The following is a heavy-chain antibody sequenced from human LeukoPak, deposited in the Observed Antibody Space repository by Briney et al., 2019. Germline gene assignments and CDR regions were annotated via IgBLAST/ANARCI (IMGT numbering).Heavy chain of an antibody. J-gene: IGHJ4*02. CDR2: ISGGGDNT. CDR3: AKERGSLPAGQNRFDY. V-gene: IGHV3-23*01. CDR1: GFTFSSYA. D-gene: IGHD2-2*01. Sequence: PGGSLRLSCAASGFTFSSYAVSWVRQASGKGLEWVSAISGGGDNTYYADSVKGRFTISRDNSKNTLYLHMNSLRAEDTAVYYCAKERGSLPAGQNRFDYWGQGTLVTVSS.